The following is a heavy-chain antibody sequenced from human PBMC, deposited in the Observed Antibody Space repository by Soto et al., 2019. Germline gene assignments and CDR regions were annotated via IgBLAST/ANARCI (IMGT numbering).Heavy chain of an antibody. J-gene: IGHJ4*02. D-gene: IGHD3-22*01. CDR1: GGSISRGDYY. CDR3: ASSGYYYYFDY. Sequence: PSETLSLTCTVSGGSISRGDYYWSWIRQPPGKGLEWIGYIYYSGSTYYNPSLKSRVTISVDTSKNQFSLKLSSVTAADTAVYYCASSGYYYYFDYWGQGTLVTVSS. CDR2: IYYSGST. V-gene: IGHV4-30-4*01.